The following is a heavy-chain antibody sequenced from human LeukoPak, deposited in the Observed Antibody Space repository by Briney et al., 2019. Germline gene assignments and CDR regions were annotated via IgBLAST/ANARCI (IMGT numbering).Heavy chain of an antibody. Sequence: GGSLRLSCAASGFTFSTYTMYWVRHPPGKRLEWVSIIGSSGGGIHYADSVKGRLTISRDNSKNALYLQMNSLRVEDTAVYYCAIDPNWGTHSWGQGVLVTVSS. CDR2: IGSSGGGI. D-gene: IGHD7-27*01. J-gene: IGHJ4*02. CDR3: AIDPNWGTHS. V-gene: IGHV3-23*01. CDR1: GFTFSTYT.